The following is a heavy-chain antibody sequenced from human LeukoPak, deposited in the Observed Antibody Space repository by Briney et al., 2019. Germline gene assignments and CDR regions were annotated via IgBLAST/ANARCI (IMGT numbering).Heavy chain of an antibody. J-gene: IGHJ4*02. CDR2: INPNSGGT. CDR3: ARDRDYGSGIFGY. D-gene: IGHD3-10*01. CDR1: GYTFTSYY. V-gene: IGHV1-2*02. Sequence: ASVKVSCKASGYTFTSYYMHWVRQAPGQGLEWMGWINPNSGGTNYAQKFQGRVTMTRDTSISTAYMELNRLRSDDTAVYYCARDRDYGSGIFGYWGQGTLVTVSS.